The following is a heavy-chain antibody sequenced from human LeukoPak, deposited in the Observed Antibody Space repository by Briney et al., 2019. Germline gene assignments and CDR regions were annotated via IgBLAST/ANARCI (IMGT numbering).Heavy chain of an antibody. D-gene: IGHD6-13*01. CDR1: GFTVSSNY. V-gene: IGHV3-53*01. Sequence: PWGSLRLSCAASGFTVSSNYMSWVRQAPGKGLEWVSVIYSGGSTYYADSVKGRFTISRDNSKNTLYLQMNSLRAEDTAVYYCARMSSSWYTGAGDWFDPWGQGTLVTVSS. J-gene: IGHJ5*02. CDR2: IYSGGST. CDR3: ARMSSSWYTGAGDWFDP.